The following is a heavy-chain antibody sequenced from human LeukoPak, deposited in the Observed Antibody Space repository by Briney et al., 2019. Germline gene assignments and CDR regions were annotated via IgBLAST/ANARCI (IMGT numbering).Heavy chain of an antibody. CDR1: GFTFSSYD. J-gene: IGHJ5*02. V-gene: IGHV3-13*04. CDR2: IGTAGDT. Sequence: PGGSLRLSCAASGFTFSSYDMHWVRQATGKGLEWVSAIGTAGDTYYPGSVKGRFTISRENAKNSLYLQMNSLRAGDTAVYYCARDLETYGSGSYFGGFDPWGQGTLVTVSS. D-gene: IGHD3-10*01. CDR3: ARDLETYGSGSYFGGFDP.